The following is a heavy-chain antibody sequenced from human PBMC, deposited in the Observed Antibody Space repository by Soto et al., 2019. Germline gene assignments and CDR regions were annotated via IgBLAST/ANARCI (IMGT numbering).Heavy chain of an antibody. V-gene: IGHV4-31*03. J-gene: IGHJ3*02. Sequence: TLSLTCTVSGGSISSGGYYWSWIRQHPGKGLEWIGYIYYSGSTYYNPSLKSRVTISVDTSKNQFSLKLSSVTAADTAVYYCARGYCSGGSCDAFDIWGQGTMVTVSS. D-gene: IGHD2-15*01. CDR3: ARGYCSGGSCDAFDI. CDR2: IYYSGST. CDR1: GGSISSGGYY.